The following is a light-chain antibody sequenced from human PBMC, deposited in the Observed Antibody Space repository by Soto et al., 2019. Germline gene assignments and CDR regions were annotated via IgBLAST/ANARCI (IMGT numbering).Light chain of an antibody. CDR1: QSVSTF. J-gene: IGKJ5*01. CDR2: DAS. CDR3: QQRANWPPIT. V-gene: IGKV3-11*01. Sequence: EIELTQSPATLSLSPGERATLSCRASQSVSTFLAWYQQKPGQAPRLLIYDASKRATAIPARFSGSGSGTDFTLTISSLEPEDFAVYYCQQRANWPPITFGQGTRLEIK.